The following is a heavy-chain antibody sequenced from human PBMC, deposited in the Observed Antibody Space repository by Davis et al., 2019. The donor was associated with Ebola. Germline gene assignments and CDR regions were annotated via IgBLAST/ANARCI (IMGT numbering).Heavy chain of an antibody. CDR3: ARDGRFLELNP. Sequence: GESLKISCAASGFTFSSYAMSWVRQAPGKGLVWVSRINSDGSSTSYADSVKGRFTISRDNAKNTLYLQMNSLRAEDTAVYYCARDGRFLELNPWGQGTLVTVSS. J-gene: IGHJ5*02. D-gene: IGHD3-3*01. CDR2: INSDGSST. CDR1: GFTFSSYA. V-gene: IGHV3-74*01.